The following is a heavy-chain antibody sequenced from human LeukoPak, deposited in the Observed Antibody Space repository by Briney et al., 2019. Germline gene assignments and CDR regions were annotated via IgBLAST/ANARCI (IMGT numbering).Heavy chain of an antibody. CDR3: ARVKWQWLVLDYFDY. D-gene: IGHD6-19*01. V-gene: IGHV3-23*01. CDR1: GFTFSSYA. CDR2: ISGSGGST. Sequence: PGGSLRLSCAASGFTFSSYAMSWVRQAPGKGLEWASAISGSGGSTYYADSVKGRFTISRDNAKNSLYLQMNSLRAEDTAVYYCARVKWQWLVLDYFDYWGQGTLVTVSS. J-gene: IGHJ4*02.